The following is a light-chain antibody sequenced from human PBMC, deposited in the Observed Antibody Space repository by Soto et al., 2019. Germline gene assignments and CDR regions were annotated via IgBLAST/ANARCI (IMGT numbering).Light chain of an antibody. CDR2: EVS. Sequence: QSVLTQPPSASGSPGQSVTISCTGTSSDVGGYNYVSWYQQHPGKAPKLMIYEVSERPSGVPDRFSGSKSGNTASLTVSGLQAEDEADYYCSSYAGSNNFYYVFGTGTKLTVL. V-gene: IGLV2-8*01. CDR1: SSDVGGYNY. J-gene: IGLJ1*01. CDR3: SSYAGSNNFYYV.